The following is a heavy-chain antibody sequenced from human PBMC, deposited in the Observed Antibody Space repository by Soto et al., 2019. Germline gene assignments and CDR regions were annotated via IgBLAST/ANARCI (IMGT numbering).Heavy chain of an antibody. V-gene: IGHV3-21*01. Sequence: EVQLVESGGGLVKPGGSLRLSCAASGFTFSSYSMNWVRQAPGKGLEWVSSISSSSSYISDADSVKVLFTVSRDNAKDHLYLQMNSTRAEYTAVYYCASTPHVKWCPQAQGPAFDIWGQGTMVTVSS. CDR3: ASTPHVKWCPQAQGPAFDI. J-gene: IGHJ3*02. CDR1: GFTFSSYS. D-gene: IGHD2-8*01. CDR2: ISSSSSYI.